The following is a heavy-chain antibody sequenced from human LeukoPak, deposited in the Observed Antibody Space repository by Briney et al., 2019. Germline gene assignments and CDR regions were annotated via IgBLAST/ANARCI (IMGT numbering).Heavy chain of an antibody. J-gene: IGHJ3*02. CDR2: ISWNSGSI. Sequence: GGSLRLSCAVSGFTFDDYAMHWVRQAPGKGLEWVSGISWNSGSIGYADSVKGRFTISRNNAKNSLYLQMNSLRAEDTALYYCAKAGIRGNYFDIWGQGTMVTVSS. D-gene: IGHD6-13*01. CDR3: AKAGIRGNYFDI. CDR1: GFTFDDYA. V-gene: IGHV3-9*01.